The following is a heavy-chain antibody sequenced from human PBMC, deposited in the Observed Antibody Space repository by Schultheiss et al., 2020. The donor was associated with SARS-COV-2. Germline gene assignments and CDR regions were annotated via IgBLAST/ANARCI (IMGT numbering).Heavy chain of an antibody. J-gene: IGHJ4*02. CDR3: ARNPIDIVVVPAASFLDY. CDR2: ISSSSSYT. D-gene: IGHD2-2*01. V-gene: IGHV3-11*06. Sequence: GGSLRLSCAASGFTFSDYYMSWIRQAPGKGLEWVSYISSSSSYTNYADSVKGRFTISRDNSKNTLYLQMNSLRAEDTAVYYCARNPIDIVVVPAASFLDYWGQGTLVTVSS. CDR1: GFTFSDYY.